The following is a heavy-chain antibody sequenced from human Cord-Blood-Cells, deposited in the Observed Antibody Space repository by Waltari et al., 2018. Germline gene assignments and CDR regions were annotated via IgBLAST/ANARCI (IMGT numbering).Heavy chain of an antibody. J-gene: IGHJ4*02. D-gene: IGHD6-19*01. CDR3: ARAIGSSGWYFDY. Sequence: QVQLQQWGAGLLKPSETLSLTCAVYGGSFSGYYWSWIRQPPGKGLEWIGEINHSGSTNYTPSLKRRVTKSVDTSKNQFSLKLSSVTAADTAVYYCARAIGSSGWYFDYWGQGTLVTVSS. V-gene: IGHV4-34*01. CDR1: GGSFSGYY. CDR2: INHSGST.